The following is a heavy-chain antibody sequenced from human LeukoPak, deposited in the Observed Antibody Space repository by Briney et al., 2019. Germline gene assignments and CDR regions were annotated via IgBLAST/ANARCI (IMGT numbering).Heavy chain of an antibody. J-gene: IGHJ5*02. CDR2: ISGSGGST. D-gene: IGHD3-22*01. CDR3: AKDTTMIVTNNWFDP. CDR1: RFTFSSYA. Sequence: PGGSLRLSCAASRFTFSSYAMSWVRQAPGKGLEWVSAISGSGGSTYYADSVKGRFTISRDNSKNTLYLQMNSLRAEDTAVYYCAKDTTMIVTNNWFDPWGQGTLVTVS. V-gene: IGHV3-23*01.